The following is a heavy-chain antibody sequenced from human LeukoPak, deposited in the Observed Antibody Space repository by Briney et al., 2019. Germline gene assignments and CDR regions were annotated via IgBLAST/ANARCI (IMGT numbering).Heavy chain of an antibody. CDR3: ARLAYCGGDCYLYFDY. CDR1: GYSFASYW. V-gene: IGHV5-51*01. Sequence: GESLKISCQGSGYSFASYWIGWVRQMPGKGLEWMGIIYPGDSDTRYSPSFQGQVTISADKSISTAYLQWSSLKASDTAKYYSARLAYCGGDCYLYFDYWGQGTLVTVSS. CDR2: IYPGDSDT. J-gene: IGHJ4*02. D-gene: IGHD2-21*01.